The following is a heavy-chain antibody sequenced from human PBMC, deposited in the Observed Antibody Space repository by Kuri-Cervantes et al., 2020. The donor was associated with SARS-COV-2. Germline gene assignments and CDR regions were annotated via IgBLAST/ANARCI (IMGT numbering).Heavy chain of an antibody. Sequence: GSLRLSCTVSGGSISSSSYYWGWIRQPPGKGLEWIGSIDYSGSNYYNPSLKSRVTISVDTYKDQFSLKLSPVTAADTAVYYCARDQGIAPDYVFDYWGQGTLVTVSS. CDR1: GGSISSSSYY. J-gene: IGHJ4*02. CDR2: IDYSGSN. V-gene: IGHV4-39*02. CDR3: ARDQGIAPDYVFDY. D-gene: IGHD4-17*01.